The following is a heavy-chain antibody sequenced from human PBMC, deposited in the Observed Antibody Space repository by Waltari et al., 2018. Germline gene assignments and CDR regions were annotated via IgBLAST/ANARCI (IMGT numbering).Heavy chain of an antibody. CDR2: IIPIFGTA. V-gene: IGHV1-69*14. D-gene: IGHD3-9*01. CDR1: GGTFSSYA. CDR3: ARSGYYDILTGYFHYFDY. Sequence: QVQLVQSGAEVKKPGSSVKVSCKASGGTFSSYAISWVRQAPGQGLEWMGGIIPIFGTANYAQKFQGRVTITADKSTSTAYMELSSLRSEDTAVYYCARSGYYDILTGYFHYFDYWGQGTLVTGSS. J-gene: IGHJ4*02.